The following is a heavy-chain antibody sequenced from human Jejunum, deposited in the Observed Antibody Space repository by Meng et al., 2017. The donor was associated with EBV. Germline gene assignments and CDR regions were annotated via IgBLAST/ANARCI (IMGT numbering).Heavy chain of an antibody. CDR3: AHSPMRTSSSGYPRGFDY. D-gene: IGHD5-12*01. CDR1: GFSLTTSGVG. V-gene: IGHV2-5*02. J-gene: IGHJ4*02. Sequence: QYTFKEAGPTLVKPPQTLPLTCTFSGFSLTTSGVGVGWIRQPPGKASEWLALIYWDDDKRYSPSLKSRLTITKDTSKNQVVLTMTNMDPVDTGTYFCAHSPMRTSSSGYPRGFDYWGQGTLVTVSS. CDR2: IYWDDDK.